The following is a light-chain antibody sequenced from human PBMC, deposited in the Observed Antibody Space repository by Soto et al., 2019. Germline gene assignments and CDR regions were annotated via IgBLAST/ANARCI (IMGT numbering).Light chain of an antibody. V-gene: IGKV3-15*01. J-gene: IGKJ2*03. CDR1: QSVSSY. Sequence: EIVMTQSPATLSVSLGERVTLSCRASQSVSSYLAWYQQKPGQAPRLLISDASTRATDIPDRFSGSGSGTDFTVTISSLQSTDLAVYYCLQYSTWPRLYSFGQGTKLEIK. CDR3: LQYSTWPRLYS. CDR2: DAS.